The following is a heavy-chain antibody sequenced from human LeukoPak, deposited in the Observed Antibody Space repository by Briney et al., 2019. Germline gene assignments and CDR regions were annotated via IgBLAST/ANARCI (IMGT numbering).Heavy chain of an antibody. CDR1: GFTFSSYA. J-gene: IGHJ4*02. V-gene: IGHV3-30-3*01. D-gene: IGHD3-10*01. CDR2: ISYDGSNK. CDR3: GRGSVGFGELNY. Sequence: PTGGSLRLSCAASGFTFSSYAMHWVRQAPGKGLEWVAVISYDGSNKFYADSVKGRFTLSRDNSKNMLYLQMNSLRIEDTAVYYCGRGSVGFGELNYWGQGTLVTVSS.